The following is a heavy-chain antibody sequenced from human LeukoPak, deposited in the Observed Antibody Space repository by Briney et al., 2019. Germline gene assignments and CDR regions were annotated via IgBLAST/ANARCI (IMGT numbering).Heavy chain of an antibody. Sequence: PGGSLRLSCAASGFTFSSYSMNWVRQAPGKGLEWVSSISSTTSYIYYADSVKGRFTISRDNAKNSLYLQMNSLRAEDTAVYYCARDQEGGIVVVPAASFDYWGQGTLVTVSS. D-gene: IGHD2-2*01. V-gene: IGHV3-21*01. CDR3: ARDQEGGIVVVPAASFDY. J-gene: IGHJ4*02. CDR1: GFTFSSYS. CDR2: ISSTTSYI.